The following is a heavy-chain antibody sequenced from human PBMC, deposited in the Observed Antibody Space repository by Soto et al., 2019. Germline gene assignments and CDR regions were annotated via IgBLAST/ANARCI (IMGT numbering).Heavy chain of an antibody. CDR3: ATGGGRGYNLSGS. D-gene: IGHD5-12*01. J-gene: IGHJ5*02. Sequence: QVQLVESGGGVVQPGRSLRLSCTASGFTFNNYCIHWFRQAPGKGLEWVAVISDDGSSKYYADSVKGRFTMSRDNYKNTLYLQMNSLRTEDRALYYCATGGGRGYNLSGSWGQGTLVTVSS. V-gene: IGHV3-30*03. CDR2: ISDDGSSK. CDR1: GFTFNNYC.